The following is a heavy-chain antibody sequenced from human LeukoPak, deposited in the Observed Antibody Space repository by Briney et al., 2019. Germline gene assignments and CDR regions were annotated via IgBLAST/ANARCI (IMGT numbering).Heavy chain of an antibody. V-gene: IGHV1-18*04. CDR1: GYTFTAYY. CDR2: ISAYNVNT. J-gene: IGHJ4*02. D-gene: IGHD6-13*01. Sequence: GASVKVSCKASGYTFTAYYLHWVRQAPGQGLEWMGWISAYNVNTNYLQKVQDRVTMTTDTSTSTAYMELRSLTSDDTAVYYCARVRLVSSSSWYASFDYWGQGTLVTVSS. CDR3: ARVRLVSSSSWYASFDY.